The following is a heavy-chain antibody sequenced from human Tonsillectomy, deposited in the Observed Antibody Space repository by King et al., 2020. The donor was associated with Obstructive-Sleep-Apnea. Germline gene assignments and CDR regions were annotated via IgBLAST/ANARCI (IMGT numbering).Heavy chain of an antibody. V-gene: IGHV4-31*03. CDR2: VYYSGST. Sequence: QLQESGPGLVKPSQTLSLTCTVSGGSISSGGYYWSWIRQHPGKGLEWIGYVYYSGSTYYNPSLKSRLTISVDTSKNQFSLKLSSVTAADTAVYYCARFWGGSSGYTCFDYWGQGTLVTVSS. D-gene: IGHD3-22*01. CDR1: GGSISSGGYY. J-gene: IGHJ4*02. CDR3: ARFWGGSSGYTCFDY.